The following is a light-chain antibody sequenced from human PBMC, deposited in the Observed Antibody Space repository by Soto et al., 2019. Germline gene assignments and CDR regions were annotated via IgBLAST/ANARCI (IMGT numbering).Light chain of an antibody. V-gene: IGLV2-23*01. CDR3: CSYAGSTTSIL. Sequence: QSALTQPASVSGSPGQSITISCTGSSSDVGSSNLVSWFQQDPGKAPKLIIYESTERPSGVSGRFSASKSGDTASLTISGLQAEDEADYYCCSYAGSTTSILFGGGTQLTVL. J-gene: IGLJ2*01. CDR1: SSDVGSSNL. CDR2: EST.